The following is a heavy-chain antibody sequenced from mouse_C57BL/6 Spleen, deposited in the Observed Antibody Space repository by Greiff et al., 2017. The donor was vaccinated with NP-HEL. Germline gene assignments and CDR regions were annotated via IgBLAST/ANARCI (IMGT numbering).Heavy chain of an antibody. CDR3: ARSAQATGMDY. V-gene: IGHV1-63*01. CDR1: GYTFTNYW. CDR2: IYPGGGYT. J-gene: IGHJ4*01. Sequence: VQRVESGAELVRPGTSVKMSCKASGYTFTNYWIGWAKQRPGHGLEWIGDIYPGGGYTNYNEKFKGKATLTADKSSSTAYMQFSSLTSEDSAIYYCARSAQATGMDYWGQGTSVTVSS. D-gene: IGHD3-2*02.